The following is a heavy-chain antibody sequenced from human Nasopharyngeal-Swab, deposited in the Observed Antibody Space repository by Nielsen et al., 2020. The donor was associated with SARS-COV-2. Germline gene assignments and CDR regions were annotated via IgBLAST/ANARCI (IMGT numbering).Heavy chain of an antibody. Sequence: GESLKISWAASGFTFSSYAMSWGRQAPGKGLEWVSAISGSGGSTYYADSVKGRFTISRDNSKNTLYLQMNSLRAEDTAVYYCAKRFTAVVYFDYWGQGTLVTVSS. D-gene: IGHD6-19*01. CDR2: ISGSGGST. J-gene: IGHJ4*02. V-gene: IGHV3-23*01. CDR1: GFTFSSYA. CDR3: AKRFTAVVYFDY.